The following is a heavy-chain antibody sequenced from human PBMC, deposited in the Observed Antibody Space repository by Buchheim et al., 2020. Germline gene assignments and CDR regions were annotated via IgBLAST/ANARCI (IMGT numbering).Heavy chain of an antibody. J-gene: IGHJ4*02. CDR2: IYYSGST. Sequence: QVQLQESGPGLVKPSETLSLTCTVSGGSISSYYWSWIRQPPGKGLEWIGYIYYSGSTNYNPSLKSRVTVSVDTSKNQFSLKLSSVTAADTAVYYCARDLGLGDSSGPTFDYWGQGTL. CDR3: ARDLGLGDSSGPTFDY. CDR1: GGSISSYY. D-gene: IGHD3-22*01. V-gene: IGHV4-59*12.